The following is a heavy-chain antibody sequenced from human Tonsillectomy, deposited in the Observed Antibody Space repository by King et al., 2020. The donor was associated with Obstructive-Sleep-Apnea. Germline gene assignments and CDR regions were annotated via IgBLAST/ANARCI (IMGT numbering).Heavy chain of an antibody. CDR2: ISNSGST. CDR1: GGSISSYY. J-gene: IGHJ4*02. CDR3: ARHENSGYAFDY. V-gene: IGHV4-59*08. Sequence: VQLQESGPGLVKPSETLSLTCTVSGGSISSYYWSWIRQPPGKGLEWIGYISNSGSTSSNPSLKSRVTISLDTSKNQFSLKLTSVTAADTAVYYCARHENSGYAFDYWGQGTLITVSS. D-gene: IGHD5-12*01.